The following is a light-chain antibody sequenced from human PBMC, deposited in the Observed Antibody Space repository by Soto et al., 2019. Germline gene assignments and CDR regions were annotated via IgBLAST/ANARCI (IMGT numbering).Light chain of an antibody. V-gene: IGLV1-51*01. CDR2: DNH. CDR1: SSNIGNNY. J-gene: IGLJ3*02. Sequence: QSVLTQPPSVSAAPGQKVTISCSGSSSNIGNNYVSWYQQLPRTAPKLLIYDNHVRPSGIPDRFSASKSGTSATLGITGLQTGDEGDYYCGTWDSRLSVWVFGGGTKVTVL. CDR3: GTWDSRLSVWV.